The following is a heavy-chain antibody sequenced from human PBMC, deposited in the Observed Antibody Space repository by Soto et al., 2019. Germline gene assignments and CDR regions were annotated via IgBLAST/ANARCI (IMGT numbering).Heavy chain of an antibody. J-gene: IGHJ4*02. CDR1: GFTFTSSA. D-gene: IGHD1-26*01. V-gene: IGHV1-58*01. CDR3: ARPSVPGAWGPFDY. CDR2: IVVGSGNT. Sequence: CVKVSCKASGFTFTSSAVQWVQQARGQRLEWIGWIVVGSGNTNYAQKFQERVTITRDMSTSTAYMELTSVTAADTAVYYCARPSVPGAWGPFDYWGQGTLVTVSS.